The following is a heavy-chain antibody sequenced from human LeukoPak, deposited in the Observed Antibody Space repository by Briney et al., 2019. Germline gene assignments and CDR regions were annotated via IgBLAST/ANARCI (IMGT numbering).Heavy chain of an antibody. J-gene: IGHJ6*02. Sequence: PSETLSLTCGDSGGSISTYYWSWIPQPAGKGLEWIGRVYRSGDTNYNPSLKIRLTMAVDTSTNQISLRLRSATAADTAVYYCARDDCEYSVHYGMDVWGQGTTVTVFS. CDR1: GGSISTYY. D-gene: IGHD2-21*01. V-gene: IGHV4-4*07. CDR3: ARDDCEYSVHYGMDV. CDR2: VYRSGDT.